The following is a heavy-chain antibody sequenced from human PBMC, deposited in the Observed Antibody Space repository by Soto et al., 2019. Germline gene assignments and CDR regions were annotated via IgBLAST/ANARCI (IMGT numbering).Heavy chain of an antibody. Sequence: SETLSLTCTVSGGSISSYYWSWIRQPPGKGLEWIGYIYYSGSTNYNPSLKSRVTISVDTSKNQFSLKLSSVTAADTAVYYCARLGSSGSGWYLGYWAQRTLVTVSS. CDR3: ARLGSSGSGWYLGY. D-gene: IGHD6-19*01. CDR1: GGSISSYY. J-gene: IGHJ4*02. V-gene: IGHV4-59*08. CDR2: IYYSGST.